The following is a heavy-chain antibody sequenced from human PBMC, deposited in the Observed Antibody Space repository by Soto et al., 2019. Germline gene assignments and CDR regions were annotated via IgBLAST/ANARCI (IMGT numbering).Heavy chain of an antibody. Sequence: QVQLVQSGAEVKNPGASVKVSCKASGYTFTRYGIGWARQAPGQGLEWMGWINTYNGNTNYAQTVQGRVTLTTDTPTSTAYMSLGRMLSTGTARYYCAMLDVDGTTSTHDFWGPGTTVIAS. CDR3: AMLDVDGTTSTHDF. J-gene: IGHJ6*02. CDR1: GYTFTRYG. CDR2: INTYNGNT. D-gene: IGHD2-2*03. V-gene: IGHV1-18*01.